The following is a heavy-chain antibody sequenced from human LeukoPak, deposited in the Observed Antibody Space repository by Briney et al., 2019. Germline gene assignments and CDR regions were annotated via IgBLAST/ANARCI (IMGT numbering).Heavy chain of an antibody. CDR3: AKGGSGSSYSPSDF. D-gene: IGHD3-10*01. CDR2: VSDTAGSI. J-gene: IGHJ4*02. CDR1: GFTFSSYA. V-gene: IGHV3-23*01. Sequence: GGSLRLSCAASGFTFSSYAMHWVRQAPGKGLEWVSSVSDTAGSIYYADSVKGRFTISRDNSKNTLYLQMNSLRADDTAVYYCAKGGSGSSYSPSDFWGQGTLVTVSS.